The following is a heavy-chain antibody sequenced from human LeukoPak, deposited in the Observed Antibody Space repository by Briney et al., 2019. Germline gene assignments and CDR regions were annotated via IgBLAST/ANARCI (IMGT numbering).Heavy chain of an antibody. Sequence: PGGSLRLSCAASGFTFSSYSMNWVRQAPGKGLEWVSSISSSSSYMYYADSVKGRFTISRDNAKNSLYLQMNSLRAEDTAVYHCARPISSSSDYAFDIWGQGTMVTVSS. CDR3: ARPISSSSDYAFDI. V-gene: IGHV3-21*01. J-gene: IGHJ3*02. D-gene: IGHD6-13*01. CDR2: ISSSSSYM. CDR1: GFTFSSYS.